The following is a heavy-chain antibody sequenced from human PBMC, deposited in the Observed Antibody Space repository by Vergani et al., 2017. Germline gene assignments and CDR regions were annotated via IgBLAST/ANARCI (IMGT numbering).Heavy chain of an antibody. V-gene: IGHV3-48*04. CDR2: ISSSGSTI. Sequence: EVQLVESGGGLVQPGGSLRLSCAASGFTFSSYSMNWVRQAPGKGLEWVSYISSSGSTIYYADSVKGRFTISRDNAKNSLYLQMNSLRAEDTAVYYCARDPTGGSYGSYYYGMDVWGQGTTVTVSS. D-gene: IGHD5-18*01. CDR3: ARDPTGGSYGSYYYGMDV. J-gene: IGHJ6*02. CDR1: GFTFSSYS.